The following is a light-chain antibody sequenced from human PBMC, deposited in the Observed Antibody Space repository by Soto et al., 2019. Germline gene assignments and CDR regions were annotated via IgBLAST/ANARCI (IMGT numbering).Light chain of an antibody. J-gene: IGKJ2*01. CDR1: QSVSSD. Sequence: IVMTQSPATLSVSPGDRVTLSCRASQSVSSDLAWYQQRPGQAPRLLIYGASTRATGIPARLSGTGSGTEFTLTISSLQSEDFAIYYCQQYNNWPPYTFGQGTKVDIK. V-gene: IGKV3-15*01. CDR3: QQYNNWPPYT. CDR2: GAS.